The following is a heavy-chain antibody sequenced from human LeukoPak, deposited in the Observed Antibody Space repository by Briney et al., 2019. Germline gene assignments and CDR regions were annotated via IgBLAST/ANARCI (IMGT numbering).Heavy chain of an antibody. CDR3: ARDRGIAAA. D-gene: IGHD6-13*01. CDR2: IKQDGSEK. J-gene: IGHJ5*02. Sequence: GGSLRLSCAASGFTFSSYAMSWVRQAPGKGLEWVANIKQDGSEKYYVDSVKGRFTISRDNAKNSLYLQMNSLRAEDTAVYYCARDRGIAAAWGQGTLVTVSS. CDR1: GFTFSSYA. V-gene: IGHV3-7*03.